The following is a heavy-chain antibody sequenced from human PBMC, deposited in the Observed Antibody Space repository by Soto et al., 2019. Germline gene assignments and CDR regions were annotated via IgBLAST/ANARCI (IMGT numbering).Heavy chain of an antibody. CDR2: ISAYNGNT. CDR3: ARDSSGWYHTGFDP. D-gene: IGHD6-19*01. V-gene: IGHV1-18*01. Sequence: ASVKVSCKASGYTFTSYGISWVRQAPGQGLEWMGWISAYNGNTNYAQKLQGRVTMTTDTSTSTAYMELRSLRSDDKAVYYCARDSSGWYHTGFDPWGQGTLVTVSS. CDR1: GYTFTSYG. J-gene: IGHJ5*02.